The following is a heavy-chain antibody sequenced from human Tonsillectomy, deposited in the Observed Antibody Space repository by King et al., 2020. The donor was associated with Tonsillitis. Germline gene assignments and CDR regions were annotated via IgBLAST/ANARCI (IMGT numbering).Heavy chain of an antibody. CDR3: ARHGQSATGTGFLDY. D-gene: IGHD6-13*01. CDR1: SGSMNSYY. CDR2: IHYSGST. V-gene: IGHV4-59*08. Sequence: QVQLQESGPGLVKPSETLSLTCTVSSGSMNSYYWSWIRQPPGKALEYIGFIHYSGSTNYNPSLKSRVTISVDTSKNQFSLKLSSVTAADTAVYYCARHGQSATGTGFLDYWGQGTLVTVSS. J-gene: IGHJ4*02.